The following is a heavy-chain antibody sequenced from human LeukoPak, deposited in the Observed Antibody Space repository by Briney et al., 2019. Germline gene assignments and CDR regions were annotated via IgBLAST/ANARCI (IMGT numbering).Heavy chain of an antibody. CDR3: ARDPYGSGSNWFDP. V-gene: IGHV1-2*02. CDR2: INPNSGDT. J-gene: IGHJ5*02. Sequence: ASVTVSFTASGYTFTDYFMHWVRQAPGQGLEWMGWINPNSGDTNYAQNFQGRVTMTRDTSISTAYMELSKLGSDDTAVYFCARDPYGSGSNWFDPWGQGTLVTVSS. D-gene: IGHD3-10*01. CDR1: GYTFTDYF.